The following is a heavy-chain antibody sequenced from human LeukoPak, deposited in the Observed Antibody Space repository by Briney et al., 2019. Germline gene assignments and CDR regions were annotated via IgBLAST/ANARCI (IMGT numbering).Heavy chain of an antibody. V-gene: IGHV1-18*01. CDR2: ISAYNGNT. CDR3: ARDPLSYMDV. J-gene: IGHJ6*03. CDR1: GGTFSSYA. Sequence: ASVKVSCKASGGTFSSYAISWVRQAPGQGLEWMGWISAYNGNTNYAQKLQGRVTMTTDTSTSTAYMELRSLRSDDTAVYYCARDPLSYMDVWGKGTTVTISS.